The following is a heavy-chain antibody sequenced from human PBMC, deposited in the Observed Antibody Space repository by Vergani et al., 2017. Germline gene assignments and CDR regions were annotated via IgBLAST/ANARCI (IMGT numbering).Heavy chain of an antibody. V-gene: IGHV3-20*01. D-gene: IGHD3-22*01. Sequence: EVQLVESGGGVVRPGGSLRLSCAASGFTFDDYGMSWVRQAPGKGLEWVSGINWNGGSTGYADSVKGRFTISRDNAKNSLYLQMNSLRAEDTALYHCARVGYYYDSSLPNAFDIRGQGTMVTVSS. CDR3: ARVGYYYDSSLPNAFDI. CDR1: GFTFDDYG. CDR2: INWNGGST. J-gene: IGHJ3*02.